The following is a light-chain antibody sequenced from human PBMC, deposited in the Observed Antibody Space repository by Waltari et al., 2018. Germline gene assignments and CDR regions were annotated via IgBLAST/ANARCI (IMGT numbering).Light chain of an antibody. Sequence: QSAPTQPASVSGSPGQSITIPCTGSSSDIGAYNYVARYQHFPDEAPKLLIYEVRNRPSGVSSRFSGSKSGNTASLTISGIQAEDEAHYYCSSYTNTFVVFGGGTKLTVL. CDR1: SSDIGAYNY. CDR2: EVR. V-gene: IGLV2-14*01. J-gene: IGLJ2*01. CDR3: SSYTNTFVV.